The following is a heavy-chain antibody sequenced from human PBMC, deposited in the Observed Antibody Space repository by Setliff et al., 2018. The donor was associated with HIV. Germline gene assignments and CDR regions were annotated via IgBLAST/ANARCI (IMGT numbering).Heavy chain of an antibody. Sequence: ASVKVSCKASGCTFTVYYMHWVRQAPGQGLEWMGRINPNSGGTNYAQKFQGRVTMTRDTSISTAYMELNRLRSDDTAVYYCAREITAAGGLNYYYYMDVWGKGTTVTVSS. CDR1: GCTFTVYY. D-gene: IGHD6-13*01. V-gene: IGHV1-2*06. J-gene: IGHJ6*03. CDR3: AREITAAGGLNYYYYMDV. CDR2: INPNSGGT.